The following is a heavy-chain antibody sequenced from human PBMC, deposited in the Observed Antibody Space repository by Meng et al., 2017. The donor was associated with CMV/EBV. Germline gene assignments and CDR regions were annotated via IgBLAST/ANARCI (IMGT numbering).Heavy chain of an antibody. V-gene: IGHV5-51*01. Sequence: GESLKISCKGSGYSFTSYWIGWVRQMPGKGLELMGIIYPGDSDTRYSPSFQGQVTISADKSISTAYLQWSSLKASDTAMYYCARLCFPGAGGECYYYGMDVWGQGTTVTVSS. CDR3: ARLCFPGAGGECYYYGMDV. D-gene: IGHD3-16*01. CDR2: IYPGDSDT. J-gene: IGHJ6*02. CDR1: GYSFTSYW.